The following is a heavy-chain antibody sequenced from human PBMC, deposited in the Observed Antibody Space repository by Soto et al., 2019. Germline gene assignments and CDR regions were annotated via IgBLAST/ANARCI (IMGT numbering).Heavy chain of an antibody. CDR2: IIPILGIA. CDR3: ARAVSSSGWFDP. D-gene: IGHD6-13*01. Sequence: QVQLVQSGAEVKKPGSSVKVSCKASGGTFSSYTISWVRQAPGQGLEWMGRIIPILGIANYAQKFQGRVTITADKSTSTADMELSSLRSEDTAVYYCARAVSSSGWFDPWGQGTLVTVSS. V-gene: IGHV1-69*02. CDR1: GGTFSSYT. J-gene: IGHJ5*02.